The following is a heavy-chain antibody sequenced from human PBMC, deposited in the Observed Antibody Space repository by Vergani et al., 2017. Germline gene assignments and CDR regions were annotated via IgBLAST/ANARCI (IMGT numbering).Heavy chain of an antibody. V-gene: IGHV3-30*02. D-gene: IGHD6-19*01. Sequence: QVQLVESGGGLVQPGGSLRLSCAASGFTFSSYGMHWVRQAPGKGLEWVAFIRYDGSNKYYADSVKGRFTISRDNSKNTLYLQMNSLRAEDTAVYYCAKDLVVAGTLEYYFDYWGQGTLVTVSS. CDR2: IRYDGSNK. J-gene: IGHJ4*02. CDR3: AKDLVVAGTLEYYFDY. CDR1: GFTFSSYG.